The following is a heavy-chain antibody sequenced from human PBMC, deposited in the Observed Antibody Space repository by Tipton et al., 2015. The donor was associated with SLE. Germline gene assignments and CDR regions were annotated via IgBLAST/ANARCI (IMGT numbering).Heavy chain of an antibody. CDR3: AREWGWQLYNTFDM. CDR2: IHTSGST. V-gene: IGHV4-4*07. D-gene: IGHD6-13*01. Sequence: TLSLTCTVSGHSITNYYWSWIRHSAGKGLECIGRIHTSGSTNYNPSLKSRVTMSVDTSKNQVSLKLSSVTAADTALYYCAREWGWQLYNTFDMWGQGTMVTASS. CDR1: GHSITNYY. J-gene: IGHJ3*02.